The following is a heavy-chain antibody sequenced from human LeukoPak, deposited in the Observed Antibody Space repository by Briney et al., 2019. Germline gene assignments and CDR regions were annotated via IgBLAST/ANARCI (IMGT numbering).Heavy chain of an antibody. D-gene: IGHD6-6*01. CDR3: ARDYSSSSRYFDY. J-gene: IGHJ4*02. Sequence: GGSLRLSCGASGFTFSSYAMHWVRQAPGKGLEWVAVISYDGSNKYYADSVKGRFTISRDNSKNTLYLQMNSLRAEDTAVYYCARDYSSSSRYFDYWGQGTLVTVSS. CDR1: GFTFSSYA. CDR2: ISYDGSNK. V-gene: IGHV3-30*04.